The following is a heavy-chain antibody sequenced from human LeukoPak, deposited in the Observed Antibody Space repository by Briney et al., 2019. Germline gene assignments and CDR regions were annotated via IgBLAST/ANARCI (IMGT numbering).Heavy chain of an antibody. CDR2: INPNRGGT. J-gene: IGHJ4*02. D-gene: IGHD2-2*01. Sequence: GASVKVSCKASEYTFTGYYLHWVRQAPGQGLEWMGWINPNRGGTDYAQKFQGRVTMTRDTSISTAYMELSRLRSDDTAVYYCARGSSLPTALFDSRGQGTLVTVSS. V-gene: IGHV1-2*02. CDR1: EYTFTGYY. CDR3: ARGSSLPTALFDS.